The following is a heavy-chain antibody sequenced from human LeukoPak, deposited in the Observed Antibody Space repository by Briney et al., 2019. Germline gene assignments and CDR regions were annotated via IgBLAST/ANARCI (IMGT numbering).Heavy chain of an antibody. V-gene: IGHV4-39*01. Sequence: SETLSLTCTVSGGSISSSNYSWGWIRQPPGKGLEWIGSIYYSGSTYYNPSLKSRVTMPVDTSKNQFSLKLSSVTAADTAVYYCARHYCGGDCYSRWYFDLWGRGTLVTVSS. CDR3: ARHYCGGDCYSRWYFDL. CDR1: GGSISSSNYS. CDR2: IYYSGST. J-gene: IGHJ2*01. D-gene: IGHD2-21*02.